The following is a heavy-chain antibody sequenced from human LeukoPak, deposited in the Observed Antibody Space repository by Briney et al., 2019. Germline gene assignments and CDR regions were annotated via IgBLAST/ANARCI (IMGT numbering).Heavy chain of an antibody. CDR1: GGSFSGYY. D-gene: IGHD3-10*01. J-gene: IGHJ4*02. Sequence: PSETLSLTCAVYGGSFSGYYWSWIRQPPGKGLEWIGEINHSGSTNYNPSLKSRVTISVDTSKNQFSLKLSSVTAADTAVYYCARGYYYVSGSYSFFDYWGQGTLVTVSS. CDR3: ARGYYYVSGSYSFFDY. CDR2: INHSGST. V-gene: IGHV4-34*01.